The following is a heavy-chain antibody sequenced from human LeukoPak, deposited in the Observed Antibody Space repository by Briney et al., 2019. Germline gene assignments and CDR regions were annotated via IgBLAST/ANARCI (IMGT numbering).Heavy chain of an antibody. CDR1: GYTFTSYG. V-gene: IGHV1-18*01. CDR3: ARDRGAGGSSSWYFYYYGMDV. CDR2: ISAYNGNT. D-gene: IGHD6-13*01. Sequence: GASVKVSCKASGYTFTSYGISWVRQAPGQGLEWMGWISAYNGNTNYAQKLQGRVTMTTDTSTSTAYMELRSLRSDDTAVYYCARDRGAGGSSSWYFYYYGMDVWGQGTTVTVSS. J-gene: IGHJ6*02.